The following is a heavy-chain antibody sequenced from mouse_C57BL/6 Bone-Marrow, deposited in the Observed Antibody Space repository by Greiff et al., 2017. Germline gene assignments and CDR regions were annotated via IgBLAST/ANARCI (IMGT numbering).Heavy chain of an antibody. V-gene: IGHV2-2*01. D-gene: IGHD1-1*01. J-gene: IGHJ2*01. CDR3: ARNGDYGSSYYFDY. CDR1: GFSLTSYG. CDR2: IWSGGST. Sequence: VNLVESGPGLVQPSQSLSITCTVSGFSLTSYGVHWVRQSPGKGLEWLGVIWSGGSTDYNAAFISRLSISKDNSKSQVFFKMNSLQADDTAIYYCARNGDYGSSYYFDYWGQGTTLTVSS.